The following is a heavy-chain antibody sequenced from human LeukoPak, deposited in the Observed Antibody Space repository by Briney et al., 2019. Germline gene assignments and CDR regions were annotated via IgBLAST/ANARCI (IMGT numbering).Heavy chain of an antibody. J-gene: IGHJ3*02. CDR1: GFTFSSYA. D-gene: IGHD1-26*01. CDR2: ISTSGSTI. Sequence: GGSLRLSCAASGFTFSSYAMSWVRQAPGKGLEWVSFISTSGSTIDYADSVKGRFTISRDNAKNSLYLQMNSLRAEDTAVYYCARGVSRSSGAFDIWGQGTMVTVSS. CDR3: ARGVSRSSGAFDI. V-gene: IGHV3-48*04.